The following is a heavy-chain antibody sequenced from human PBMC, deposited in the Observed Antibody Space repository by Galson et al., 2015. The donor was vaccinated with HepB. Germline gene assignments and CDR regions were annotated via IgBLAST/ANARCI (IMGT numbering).Heavy chain of an antibody. CDR1: GFTFSSYG. D-gene: IGHD3-22*01. CDR3: ARDTGKGRYYDSSGSDY. CDR2: IWYDGSNK. V-gene: IGHV3-33*01. Sequence: SLRLSCAASGFTFSSYGMHWVRQAPGKGLEWVAVIWYDGSNKYYADSAKGRFTISRDNSKNTLYLQMNSLRAEDTAVYYCARDTGKGRYYDSSGSDYWGQGTLVTVSS. J-gene: IGHJ4*02.